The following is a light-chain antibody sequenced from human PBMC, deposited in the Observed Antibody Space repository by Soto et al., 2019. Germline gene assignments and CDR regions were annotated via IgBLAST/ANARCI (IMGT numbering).Light chain of an antibody. J-gene: IGLJ2*01. V-gene: IGLV2-8*01. Sequence: QSALTQPPSASGSPGQSVTISCTGTSSDVGGYNYVSWYQQHPGKAPKLMIYEVSKRPSGVPDRFSGSNSGNTASLTVSGLQAEDEADYYCSSYAGSNNPVVFGGGTKLTVL. CDR2: EVS. CDR3: SSYAGSNNPVV. CDR1: SSDVGGYNY.